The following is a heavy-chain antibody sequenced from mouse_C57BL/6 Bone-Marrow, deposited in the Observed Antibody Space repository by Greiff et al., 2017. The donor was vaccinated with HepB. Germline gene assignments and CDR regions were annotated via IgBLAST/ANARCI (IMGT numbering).Heavy chain of an antibody. D-gene: IGHD2-3*01. Sequence: LVESDAELVKPGASVKISCKVSGYTFTDHTIHWMKQRPEQGLEWIGYIYPRDGSTKYNEKFKGKATLTADKSSSTAYMQLNSLTSEDSAVYFCARGVYDGYSYFDYWGQGTTLTVSS. CDR2: IYPRDGST. CDR3: ARGVYDGYSYFDY. V-gene: IGHV1-78*01. CDR1: GYTFTDHT. J-gene: IGHJ2*01.